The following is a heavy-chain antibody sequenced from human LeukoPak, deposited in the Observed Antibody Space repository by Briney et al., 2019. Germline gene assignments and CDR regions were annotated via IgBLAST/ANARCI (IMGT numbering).Heavy chain of an antibody. V-gene: IGHV3-48*04. Sequence: PGGSLRLSCAASGFTFSSYSMNWVRQAPGKGLEWVSSISSSSSTIYCADSVKGRFTISRDNAKNSLYLQMNSLRAEDTAVYYCARDLDSSSWCFDYWGQGTLVTVSS. CDR1: GFTFSSYS. D-gene: IGHD6-13*01. CDR3: ARDLDSSSWCFDY. J-gene: IGHJ4*02. CDR2: ISSSSSTI.